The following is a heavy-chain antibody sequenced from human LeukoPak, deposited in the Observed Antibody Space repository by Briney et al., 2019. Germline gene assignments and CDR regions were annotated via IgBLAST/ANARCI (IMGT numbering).Heavy chain of an antibody. CDR3: ARDSDFVFWSCYGGYYYGMDV. J-gene: IGHJ6*02. V-gene: IGHV1-2*02. Sequence: ASVKVSCKASGYTFTGYYMHWVRQAPGQGLEWMGWINPNSGGTNYAQKFQGRVTMTRDTSISTAYMEMSRLRSDDTAVYYCARDSDFVFWSCYGGYYYGMDVWGQGTTVTVSS. CDR1: GYTFTGYY. CDR2: INPNSGGT. D-gene: IGHD3-3*01.